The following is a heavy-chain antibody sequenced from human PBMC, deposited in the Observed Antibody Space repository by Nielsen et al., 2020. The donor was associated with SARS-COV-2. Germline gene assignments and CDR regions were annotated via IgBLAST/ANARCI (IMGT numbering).Heavy chain of an antibody. CDR2: ISGSGGST. D-gene: IGHD6-19*01. Sequence: GGSLRLSCAASGFTFSSYAMSWVRQAPGKGLEWVSAISGSGGSTYYADSVKGRFTISRDNSKNTLYLQMNSLRAEDTAVYYCAKKGSSVAGQGTVLSGKYFQHWGQGTLVTVSS. CDR1: GFTFSSYA. CDR3: AKKGSSVAGQGTVLSGKYFQH. J-gene: IGHJ1*01. V-gene: IGHV3-23*01.